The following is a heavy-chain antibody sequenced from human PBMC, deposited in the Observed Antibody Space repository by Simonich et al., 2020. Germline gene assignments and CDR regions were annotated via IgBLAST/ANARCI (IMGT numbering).Heavy chain of an antibody. V-gene: IGHV4-34*01. Sequence: QVQLQQWGAGLLKPSETMSITCAVYGGSFSGYYWIWIRQPPGKGLEGFGEINHSGSTNYTPSLKSRVTISVDTSKNQFSLKLSSVTAADTAVYYCARGLRVAAAGTAFQHWGQGTLVTVSS. D-gene: IGHD6-13*01. CDR1: GGSFSGYY. J-gene: IGHJ1*01. CDR2: INHSGST. CDR3: ARGLRVAAAGTAFQH.